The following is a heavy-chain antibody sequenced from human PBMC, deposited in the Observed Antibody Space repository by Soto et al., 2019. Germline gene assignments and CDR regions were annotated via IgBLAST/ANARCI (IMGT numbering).Heavy chain of an antibody. Sequence: SETLSLTCTVSGGSISSYYWSWIRRPPGKGLGWIGYIYYSGSTNYNPSPKSRVTISVDTSKNQFSLKLSSVTAADTAVYYYARGHCSSTSCYYYYYGMDVWGQGTTVTVSS. V-gene: IGHV4-59*01. D-gene: IGHD2-2*01. CDR1: GGSISSYY. J-gene: IGHJ6*02. CDR3: ARGHCSSTSCYYYYYGMDV. CDR2: IYYSGST.